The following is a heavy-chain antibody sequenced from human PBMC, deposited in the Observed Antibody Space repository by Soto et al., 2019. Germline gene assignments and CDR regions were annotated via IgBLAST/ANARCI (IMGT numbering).Heavy chain of an antibody. D-gene: IGHD3-22*01. Sequence: SETLSLTCTFSCVSIISYSWSWIRQPAEKGLEWIGRVYTSGSTYSNPSLKSRVTMSVDTSKHQFSLNLSSVTAADTAVYYCARDPNYYDSSGYPNGLFDYWGQGALVTVSS. J-gene: IGHJ4*02. V-gene: IGHV4-4*07. CDR3: ARDPNYYDSSGYPNGLFDY. CDR1: CVSIISYS. CDR2: VYTSGST.